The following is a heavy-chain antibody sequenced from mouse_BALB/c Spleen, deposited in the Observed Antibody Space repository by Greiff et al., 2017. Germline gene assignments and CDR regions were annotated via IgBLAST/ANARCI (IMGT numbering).Heavy chain of an antibody. J-gene: IGHJ3*01. CDR3: ARGRRGDWFAY. CDR2: INPGSGGT. Sequence: QVQLQQSGAELVRPGTSVKVSCKASGYAFTNYLIEWVKQRPGQGLEWIGVINPGSGGTNYNEKFKGKATLTADKSSSTAYMQLSSLTSDDSAVYFCARGRRGDWFAYWGQGTLVTVSA. V-gene: IGHV1-54*01. CDR1: GYAFTNYL. D-gene: IGHD2-12*01.